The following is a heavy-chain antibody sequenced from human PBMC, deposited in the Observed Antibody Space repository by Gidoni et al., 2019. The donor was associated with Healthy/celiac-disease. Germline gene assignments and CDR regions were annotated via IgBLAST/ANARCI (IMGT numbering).Heavy chain of an antibody. CDR3: ARSSITGTMAGGDY. J-gene: IGHJ4*02. Sequence: QVQLQASGPGLVKPSQTLSLTCTFSGGSISSGDYYWSWIRQPPGKGLEWIGYIYYSGSTYYNPSLKSRVTISVDTSKNQFSLKLSSVTAADTAVYYCARSSITGTMAGGDYWGQGTLVTVSS. CDR1: GGSISSGDYY. D-gene: IGHD1-7*01. V-gene: IGHV4-30-4*01. CDR2: IYYSGST.